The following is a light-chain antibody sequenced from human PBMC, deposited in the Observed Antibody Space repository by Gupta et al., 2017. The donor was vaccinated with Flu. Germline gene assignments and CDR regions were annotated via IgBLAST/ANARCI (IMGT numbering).Light chain of an antibody. Sequence: QSVFTQPPSVSAAPGQTVTVSCSATLSNYGRTYISWYQQFPGAAPKLLIYENSEPPSDTAERFSGSISGTTATLAITGVQPGDEATYYGATGDNTLRIFLLGGGTKLTVL. CDR3: ATGDNTLRIFL. CDR1: LSNYGRTY. V-gene: IGLV1-51*01. CDR2: ENS. J-gene: IGLJ2*01.